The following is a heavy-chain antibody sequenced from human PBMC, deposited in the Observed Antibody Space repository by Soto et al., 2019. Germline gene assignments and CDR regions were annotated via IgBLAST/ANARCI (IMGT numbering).Heavy chain of an antibody. D-gene: IGHD3-10*01. CDR1: GYTFTSYY. J-gene: IGHJ6*02. V-gene: IGHV1-46*01. CDR2: INPSGGST. Sequence: ASVKVSCKTSGYTFTSYYMHWVRQAPGQGLEWMGIINPSGGSTSYAQKFQGRVTMTRDTSTSTVYMELRSLRSDDTAVYYCARDQSFDRSYYYGIVVWGQGTTVTVSS. CDR3: ARDQSFDRSYYYGIVV.